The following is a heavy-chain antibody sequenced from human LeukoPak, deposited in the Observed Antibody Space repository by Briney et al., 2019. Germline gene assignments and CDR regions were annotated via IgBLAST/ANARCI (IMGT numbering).Heavy chain of an antibody. Sequence: SETLSLTCTVSGGSISSYYWSWIRQPPGKGLEWIGYIYYSESTNYNPSLKSRVTISVDTSKNQFSLKLSSVTAADTAVYYCARCTGYSSSWPNWFDPWGQGTLVTVSS. D-gene: IGHD6-13*01. CDR3: ARCTGYSSSWPNWFDP. CDR2: IYYSEST. CDR1: GGSISSYY. V-gene: IGHV4-59*01. J-gene: IGHJ5*02.